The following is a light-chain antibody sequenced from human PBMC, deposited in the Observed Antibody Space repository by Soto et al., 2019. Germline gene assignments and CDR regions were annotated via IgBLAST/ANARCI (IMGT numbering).Light chain of an antibody. J-gene: IGKJ3*01. CDR1: QSVLYSSNTKNY. Sequence: DIVMTQSPDSLAVSLGERATINCKSSQSVLYSSNTKNYLAWYQQKPGQPPKLLIYWASTLESGVPDRFSGSGSGTDFTLTISSLQAEDVAVYYCQQYYSTPFTFGPGTKVDIK. CDR2: WAS. CDR3: QQYYSTPFT. V-gene: IGKV4-1*01.